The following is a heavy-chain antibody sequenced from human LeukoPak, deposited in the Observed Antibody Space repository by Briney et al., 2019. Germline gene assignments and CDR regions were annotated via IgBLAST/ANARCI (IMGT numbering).Heavy chain of an antibody. CDR2: IRSSGSPI. J-gene: IGHJ4*02. V-gene: IGHV3-48*02. Sequence: GGSLRLSCAASGFTFSGYSMNSVRQAPGKGLEWVSHIRSSGSPIYYADSVKGRFTISRDNAKNSVYLQMNSLRDEDTAVYYCVRDPDALDYWGQGTLVTVSS. CDR3: VRDPDALDY. CDR1: GFTFSGYS.